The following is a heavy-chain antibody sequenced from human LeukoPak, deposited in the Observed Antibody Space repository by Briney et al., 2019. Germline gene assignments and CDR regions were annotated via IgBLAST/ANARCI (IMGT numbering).Heavy chain of an antibody. Sequence: GGSLRLSCAASRFTFSSYWMSWVRQAPGKGLEWVANIKQDGSEKYYVDSVKGRFTISRDNSKNTLYLQMNSLRAEDTAVYYCARGKRFSAVTTSFDPWGQGTLVTVSS. CDR3: ARGKRFSAVTTSFDP. CDR2: IKQDGSEK. J-gene: IGHJ5*02. CDR1: RFTFSSYW. D-gene: IGHD4-17*01. V-gene: IGHV3-7*01.